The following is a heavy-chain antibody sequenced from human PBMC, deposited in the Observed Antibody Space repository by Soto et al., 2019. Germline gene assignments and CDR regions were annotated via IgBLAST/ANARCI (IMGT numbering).Heavy chain of an antibody. V-gene: IGHV3-30*18. D-gene: IGHD2-15*01. CDR3: AKGTSGSGYSGLGY. Sequence: QVQLVQSGGGVVQPGGSLRLSCAASGFTFRTYAMHWVRQAPGKGLEWVALISYNGDEKFYEGSVKGRCTISRDNSENTLYLQMNSLRTEDTAVYYCAKGTSGSGYSGLGYWGQGTLVTVSS. CDR2: ISYNGDEK. J-gene: IGHJ4*01. CDR1: GFTFRTYA.